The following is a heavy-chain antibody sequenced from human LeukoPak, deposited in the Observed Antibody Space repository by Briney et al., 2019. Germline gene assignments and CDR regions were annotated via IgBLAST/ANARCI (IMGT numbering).Heavy chain of an antibody. Sequence: GGSLRLSCAASGFTFRSYNMNWVRQAPGKGLEWVSSISSSSSYIYYADSVKGRFTISRDNAKNSLYLQMNSLRVEDTAVYYCARQYSSSWKTFDYWGQGTLVTVSS. J-gene: IGHJ4*02. CDR2: ISSSSSYI. CDR1: GFTFRSYN. CDR3: ARQYSSSWKTFDY. V-gene: IGHV3-21*04. D-gene: IGHD6-13*01.